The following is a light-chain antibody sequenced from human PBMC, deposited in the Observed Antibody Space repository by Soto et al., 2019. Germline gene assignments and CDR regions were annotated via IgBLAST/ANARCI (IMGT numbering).Light chain of an antibody. CDR1: SSNIGSNT. Sequence: QSVLTQPPSASGTPGQRVTISCSGSSSNIGSNTVNWYQQLPGTAPKLLIYSHNQRPSGVPDRFSVSKSGTSAPLAISGLQSEDEADYYCATWDDSLDGYVFGTGTKVTVL. J-gene: IGLJ1*01. CDR2: SHN. V-gene: IGLV1-44*01. CDR3: ATWDDSLDGYV.